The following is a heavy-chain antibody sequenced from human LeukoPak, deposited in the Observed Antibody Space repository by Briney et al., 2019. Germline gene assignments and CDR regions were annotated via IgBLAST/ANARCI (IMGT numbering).Heavy chain of an antibody. J-gene: IGHJ4*02. D-gene: IGHD5-18*01. V-gene: IGHV3-48*02. CDR3: TRDGLHTAHFDY. Sequence: GGSLRLSCAASGFTFSTYTMNWVRQAPGKGLEWVSTVSDSRDVHYSDSVKGRFTISRDNARNSLYLQMNSLRDEDTAVYYCTRDGLHTAHFDYWGQGTLVTASS. CDR1: GFTFSTYT. CDR2: VSDSRDV.